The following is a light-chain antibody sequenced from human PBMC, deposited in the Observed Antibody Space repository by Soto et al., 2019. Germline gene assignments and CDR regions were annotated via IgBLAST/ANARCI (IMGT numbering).Light chain of an antibody. CDR3: QHYHTSPIT. Sequence: EIVLTQSPGSLSLTPGERATLTCRASQSVSNNYLAWYQQKPGQAPRLLIYGAFRRATGIPDRISGSGSGTDFTLTISGVEPEDFALYYCQHYHTSPITFGQGTRLEI. CDR2: GAF. V-gene: IGKV3-20*01. CDR1: QSVSNNY. J-gene: IGKJ5*01.